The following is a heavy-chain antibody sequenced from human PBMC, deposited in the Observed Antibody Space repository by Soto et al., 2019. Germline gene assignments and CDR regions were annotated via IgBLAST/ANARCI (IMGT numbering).Heavy chain of an antibody. CDR2: ISYDGSNK. CDR3: AKDAFDP. V-gene: IGHV3-30*18. Sequence: PGGSLRLSCAASGFTFSSYGMHWVRQAPGKGLEWVAVISYDGSNKYYADSVKGRFTISRDNSKNTLYLQMNSLRAEDTAVYYCAKDAFDPWGQGTLVTVSS. CDR1: GFTFSSYG. J-gene: IGHJ5*02.